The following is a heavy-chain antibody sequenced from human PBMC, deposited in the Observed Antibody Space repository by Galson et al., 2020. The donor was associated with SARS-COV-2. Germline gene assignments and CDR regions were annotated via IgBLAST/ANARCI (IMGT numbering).Heavy chain of an antibody. CDR3: ARDRGGAVSSVGS. D-gene: IGHD1-26*01. CDR1: GFTFGDYA. CDR2: IRNKTNGKTT. V-gene: IGHV3-49*03. J-gene: IGHJ4*02. Sequence: GESLKISCTASGFTFGDYAMSWFRQAPGKGLEWVSFIRNKTNGKTTEYAASVKGRFTISRDDSKSILYLQMNSLKIEDTAVYYCARDRGGAVSSVGSWGQGALVTVSS.